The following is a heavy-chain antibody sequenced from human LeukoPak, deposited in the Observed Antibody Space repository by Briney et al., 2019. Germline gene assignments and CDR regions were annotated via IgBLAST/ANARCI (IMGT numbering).Heavy chain of an antibody. CDR1: GFTFSHYG. Sequence: PGESLRLSCAASGFTFSHYGMHWVRQAPGKGLEWVAVIWHDGSNEYYADSVKGQFTISRDNSKNTLYLQMNSLRAEDTAVYYCARGGYCSSTSCYCDYWGQGTLVTVSS. V-gene: IGHV3-33*01. CDR3: ARGGYCSSTSCYCDY. CDR2: IWHDGSNE. J-gene: IGHJ4*02. D-gene: IGHD2-2*01.